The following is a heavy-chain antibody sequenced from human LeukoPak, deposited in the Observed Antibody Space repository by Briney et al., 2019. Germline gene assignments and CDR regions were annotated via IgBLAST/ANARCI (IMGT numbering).Heavy chain of an antibody. D-gene: IGHD2-2*02. V-gene: IGHV3-11*06. CDR3: ARALPGIVVVSGGIPGVDAFDV. CDR2: ISSSSSYT. CDR1: RFTFSDYY. Sequence: GGSLRLSCAASRFTFSDYYMSWIRQAPGKGLEWVSYISSSSSYTNYADSVKGRFTISRDNAKNSLYLQMNRLRVEDTAVYYCARALPGIVVVSGGIPGVDAFDVWGQGTMVTASS. J-gene: IGHJ3*01.